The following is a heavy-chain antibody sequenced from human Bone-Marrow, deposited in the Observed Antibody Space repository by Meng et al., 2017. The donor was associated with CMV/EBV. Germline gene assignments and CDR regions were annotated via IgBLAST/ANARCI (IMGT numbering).Heavy chain of an antibody. CDR2: ISGSGGST. D-gene: IGHD3-3*01. V-gene: IGHV3-23*01. J-gene: IGHJ4*02. CDR3: AKVYDFWSGYFH. CDR1: GFTFADYT. Sequence: GESLKISCAASGFTFADYTMHWVRQAPGKGLEWVSAISGSGGSTYYADSVKGRFTISRDNSKNTLYLQMNSLRAEDTAVYYCAKVYDFWSGYFHWGQGALVTVSS.